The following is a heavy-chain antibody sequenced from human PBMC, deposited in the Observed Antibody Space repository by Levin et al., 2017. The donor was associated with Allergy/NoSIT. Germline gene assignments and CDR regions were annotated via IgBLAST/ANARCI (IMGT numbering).Heavy chain of an antibody. V-gene: IGHV4-39*01. D-gene: IGHD3-16*01. CDR1: GGSISTTGYY. Sequence: SETLSLTCTVSGGSISTTGYYWGWIRQLPGKRLEYIGSITYTGHTYYNPSLKSRVTISVDTSKNHFSLSLRSLTTADTAVYYGARHMPGGVPGVVDFWGQGALVAVSS. CDR3: ARHMPGGVPGVVDF. J-gene: IGHJ4*02. CDR2: ITYTGHT.